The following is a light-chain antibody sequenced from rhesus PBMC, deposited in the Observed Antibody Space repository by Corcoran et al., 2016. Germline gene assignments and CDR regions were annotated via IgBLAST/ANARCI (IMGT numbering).Light chain of an antibody. Sequence: QAAPTQSPSVSGSPGPSVTISCTGTNSDIGGSNRVSWYQQHPGKAPKLMIYEVNKRPSGVADRFSGSKSGNTASLTISGLQADDEADYYCSSYASGGTFVFGAGTRLTVL. J-gene: IGLJ1*01. V-gene: IGLV2-13*03. CDR2: EVN. CDR1: NSDIGGSNR. CDR3: SSYASGGTFV.